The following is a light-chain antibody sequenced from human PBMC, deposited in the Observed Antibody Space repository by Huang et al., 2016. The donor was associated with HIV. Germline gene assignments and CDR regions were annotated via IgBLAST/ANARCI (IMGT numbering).Light chain of an antibody. V-gene: IGKV3-15*01. CDR3: QQYDDWPPVT. J-gene: IGKJ3*01. CDR2: GAS. CDR1: QRLSTN. Sequence: EVVMTQSPATLSVSPGERATLFCRASQRLSTNLAWYQQKPGQPPRLLIYGASTRATGVPASVSGSVSGTDFTLTISSLQPEDFAVYYCQQYDDWPPVTFGPGTKVDFK.